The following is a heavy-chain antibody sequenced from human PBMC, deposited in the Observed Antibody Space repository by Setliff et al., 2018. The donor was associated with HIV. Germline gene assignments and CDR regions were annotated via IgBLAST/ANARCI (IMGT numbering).Heavy chain of an antibody. V-gene: IGHV4-59*11. D-gene: IGHD3-3*01. CDR3: ARARFWSGYYTGDNYYYMDV. CDR1: GASISSHY. CDR2: IHFSGGT. Sequence: SETLSLTCTVSGASISSHYWSWIRQPPGKGLEWMGYIHFSGGTKYNPSLKSRVTISLDTSKNQFSLKLSAVTAADTAVYYCARARFWSGYYTGDNYYYMDVWGKGTTVTVSS. J-gene: IGHJ6*03.